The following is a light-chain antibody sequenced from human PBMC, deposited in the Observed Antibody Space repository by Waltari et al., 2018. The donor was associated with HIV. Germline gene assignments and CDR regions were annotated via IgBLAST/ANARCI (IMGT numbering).Light chain of an antibody. Sequence: QSVLAQPPSVSGAPGQRVTIPCSGSGSNLRRNYVHWYQQLPVTAPRVLIYNDDQRPSGVPARFSGSKAGTTASLAISGLQSEDEADYYCAAWDDTLKVYVFGTGTKVTVL. CDR1: GSNLRRNY. J-gene: IGLJ1*01. CDR3: AAWDDTLKVYV. CDR2: NDD. V-gene: IGLV1-44*01.